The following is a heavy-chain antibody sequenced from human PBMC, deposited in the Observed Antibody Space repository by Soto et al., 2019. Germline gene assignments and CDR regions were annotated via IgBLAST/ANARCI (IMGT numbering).Heavy chain of an antibody. D-gene: IGHD3-3*01. CDR2: INSDGSST. J-gene: IGHJ6*03. Sequence: EVQLVESGGGLVQPGGSLRLSCEASGFPFSSYWMHWVRQAPGKGLVWVSRINSDGSSTSYADSVKGRFTISRDNAKNTLYLQMNSLRAEDTAVYYCARGGHYDFWSGFHDMDVWGKGTTVTVSS. CDR3: ARGGHYDFWSGFHDMDV. V-gene: IGHV3-74*01. CDR1: GFPFSSYW.